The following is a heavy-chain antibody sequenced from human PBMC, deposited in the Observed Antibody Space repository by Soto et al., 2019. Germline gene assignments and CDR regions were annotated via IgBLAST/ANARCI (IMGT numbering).Heavy chain of an antibody. Sequence: QVQLVQSGTEVKKPGSSVKVSCKASGGTFRNYPINWVRQAPGQGLEWMGSIFPLTDIADYAHNYQLRLTISANKSTSTGYVELSMLRNNDTAMYFCARGPLLVLYYFEYWGQGTLVTVSS. V-gene: IGHV1-69*02. CDR3: ARGPLLVLYYFEY. D-gene: IGHD3-10*01. J-gene: IGHJ4*02. CDR2: IFPLTDIA. CDR1: GGTFRNYP.